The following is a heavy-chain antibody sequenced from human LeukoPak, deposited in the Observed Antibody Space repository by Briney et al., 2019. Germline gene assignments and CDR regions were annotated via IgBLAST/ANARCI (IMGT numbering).Heavy chain of an antibody. V-gene: IGHV1-2*02. CDR1: GYTFTGYY. CDR3: ARDLLVTRTFYYYNGMDV. CDR2: INPNSGGT. J-gene: IGHJ6*02. D-gene: IGHD2-21*02. Sequence: ASVKVSCKASGYTFTGYYTHWVRQAPGQGLEWMGWINPNSGGTNYAQKFQGRVTMTRDTSISTAYMELSRLRSDDTAVYYCARDLLVTRTFYYYNGMDVWGQGTTVTVSS.